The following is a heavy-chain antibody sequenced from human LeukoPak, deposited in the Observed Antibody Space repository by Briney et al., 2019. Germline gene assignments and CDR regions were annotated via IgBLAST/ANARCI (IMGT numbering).Heavy chain of an antibody. Sequence: PGGSLRLPCVASGFTFSSYAMSWVRQTPGKGLEWVSAISGSGGSTYYAGSVKGRFTISRDDSKNTLFLQMNSLRAEDTAPYYCAKSVAIYFYYGLDVWGQGTTVTVSS. CDR3: AKSVAIYFYYGLDV. D-gene: IGHD3-3*01. J-gene: IGHJ6*02. CDR1: GFTFSSYA. CDR2: ISGSGGST. V-gene: IGHV3-23*01.